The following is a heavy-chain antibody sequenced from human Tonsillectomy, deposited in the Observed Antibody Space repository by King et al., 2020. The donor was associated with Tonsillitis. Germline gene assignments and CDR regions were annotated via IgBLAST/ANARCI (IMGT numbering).Heavy chain of an antibody. V-gene: IGHV1-46*03. J-gene: IGHJ3*02. Sequence: VQLVESGAEVKKPGASVKVSCTASGYTFTNYYLHWVRQAPGQGLEWMGIINPGGGTTISAQKFQGRVTMTRDTSTSTVYMELSSLRSDDTAVYYCARDPISGTGAFDIWRQGTTVTVSS. CDR2: INPGGGTT. CDR3: ARDPISGTGAFDI. D-gene: IGHD3-10*01. CDR1: GYTFTNYY.